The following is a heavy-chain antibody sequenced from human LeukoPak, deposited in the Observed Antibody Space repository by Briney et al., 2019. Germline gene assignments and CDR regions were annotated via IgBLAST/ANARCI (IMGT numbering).Heavy chain of an antibody. CDR1: GFTFSSYA. CDR3: AKGFIAMIYTNDY. CDR2: ISGGGGST. V-gene: IGHV3-23*01. D-gene: IGHD3-22*01. J-gene: IGHJ4*02. Sequence: PGGSLRLSCAASGFTFSSYAMSWVRQAPGKGLEWVSAISGGGGSTYYADSVKGRFTISRDNSKNTLYLQMNSLRAEDAAVYYCAKGFIAMIYTNDYWGQGTLVTVSS.